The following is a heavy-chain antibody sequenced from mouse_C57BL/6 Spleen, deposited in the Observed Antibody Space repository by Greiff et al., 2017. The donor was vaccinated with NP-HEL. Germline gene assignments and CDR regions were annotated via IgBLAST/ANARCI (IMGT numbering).Heavy chain of an antibody. Sequence: VKLQQPGAELVKPGASVKLSCKASGYTFTSYWMHWVKQRPGRGLEWIGRIDPNSGGTKYNEKFKSKATLTVDKPSSTAYMQLSSLTSEDSAVYYCARTPITTVVATGFDYWGQGTTLTVSS. J-gene: IGHJ2*01. CDR3: ARTPITTVVATGFDY. CDR2: IDPNSGGT. CDR1: GYTFTSYW. V-gene: IGHV1-72*01. D-gene: IGHD1-1*01.